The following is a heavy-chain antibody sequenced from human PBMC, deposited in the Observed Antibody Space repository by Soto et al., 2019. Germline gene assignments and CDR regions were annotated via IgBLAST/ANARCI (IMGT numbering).Heavy chain of an antibody. J-gene: IGHJ4*02. Sequence: ASVKVSCKASGGTFSTYAIGWVRQAPGQGLEWMGGIIPLFGTAKYAQNFQGRITITADESTNTAYMELRSLRSQDTAVYDCARGVHYDSSGYYYFYWGQGTLVTVSS. D-gene: IGHD3-22*01. CDR2: IIPLFGTA. CDR3: ARGVHYDSSGYYYFY. CDR1: GGTFSTYA. V-gene: IGHV1-69*13.